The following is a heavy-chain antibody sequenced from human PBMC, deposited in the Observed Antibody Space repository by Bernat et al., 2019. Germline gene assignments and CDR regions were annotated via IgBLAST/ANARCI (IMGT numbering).Heavy chain of an antibody. V-gene: IGHV3-21*01. CDR1: GFTFSSYS. CDR2: ISSSSSYI. Sequence: VQLVESGGGVVQPGRSLRLSCAASGFTFSSYSMNWVRQAPGKGLEWVSSISSSSSYIYYADSVKGRFTISRDNAKNSLYLQMNSLRAEDTAVYYCASTKAARPTAYWYFDLWGRGTLVTVSS. J-gene: IGHJ2*01. D-gene: IGHD6-6*01. CDR3: ASTKAARPTAYWYFDL.